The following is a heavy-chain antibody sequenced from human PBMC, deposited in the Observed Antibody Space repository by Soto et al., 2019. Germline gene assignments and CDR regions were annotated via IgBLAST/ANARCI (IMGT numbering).Heavy chain of an antibody. CDR1: GFTFSTSA. Sequence: EVQLLESGGGLVQPGGSLTLSCAASGFTFSTSAMSWVRQAPGKGLEWVSAISGTGATTLYADSVEGRFSISRDNFRNMLYLQMNSLRVEDTAVYYCAKQTITGGMKYFDPWGQGALVTVSS. D-gene: IGHD7-27*01. V-gene: IGHV3-23*01. CDR3: AKQTITGGMKYFDP. J-gene: IGHJ5*02. CDR2: ISGTGATT.